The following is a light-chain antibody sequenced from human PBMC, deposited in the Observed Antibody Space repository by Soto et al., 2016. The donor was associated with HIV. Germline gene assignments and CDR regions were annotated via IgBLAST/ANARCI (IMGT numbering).Light chain of an antibody. Sequence: AIQMTQSPSSLSASVGDRVTITCRASQGIKNELGWYQQKPGEAPKLLIYSASTLGSGVPLRFSGSGSGTDFTFTISSLQPEDIATYYCQHYDNLIPWYTFGQGTNLEIK. CDR2: SAS. J-gene: IGKJ2*01. CDR1: QGIKNE. CDR3: QHYDNLIPWYT. V-gene: IGKV1-6*01.